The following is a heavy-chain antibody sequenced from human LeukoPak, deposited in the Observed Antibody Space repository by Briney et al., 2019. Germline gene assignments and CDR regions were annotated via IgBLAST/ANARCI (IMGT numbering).Heavy chain of an antibody. CDR2: IIPIFGTA. V-gene: IGHV1-69*05. D-gene: IGHD3-22*01. J-gene: IGHJ3*02. CDR1: GGTFSSYA. CDR3: ARPLRSGYYYNAFDI. Sequence: SVKVSCKASGGTFSSYAISWVRQAPGQGLERMGRIIPIFGTANYAQKFQGRVTITTDESTSTAYMELSSLRSEDTAVYYCARPLRSGYYYNAFDIWSQGTMVTVSS.